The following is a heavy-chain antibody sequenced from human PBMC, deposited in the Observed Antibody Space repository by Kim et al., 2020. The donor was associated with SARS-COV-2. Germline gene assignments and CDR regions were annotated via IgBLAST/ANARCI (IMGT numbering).Heavy chain of an antibody. D-gene: IGHD6-19*01. CDR2: VKQDGSEK. CDR1: GFTFSSYW. J-gene: IGHJ4*02. Sequence: GGSLRLSCAASGFTFSSYWMSWVRQATGKGLEWVANVKQDGSEKYYVDSVKGRFTISRDNAKNSLYLQMSSLRAEDTAVYYCARDLLGAVAGTSDYWGQGTLVTVSS. V-gene: IGHV3-7*01. CDR3: ARDLLGAVAGTSDY.